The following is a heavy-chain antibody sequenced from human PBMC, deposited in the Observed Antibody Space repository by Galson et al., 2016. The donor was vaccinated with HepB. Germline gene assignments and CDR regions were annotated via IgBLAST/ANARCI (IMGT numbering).Heavy chain of an antibody. D-gene: IGHD2/OR15-2a*01. CDR3: AKRHEYCPPVGCSVDD. J-gene: IGHJ4*02. V-gene: IGHV3-30*18. CDR2: DSVHGGRK. CDR1: GFPFNNRG. Sequence: SLRLSCAASGFPFNNRGMHWVRQAPGKGLEWVAADSVHGGRKFYVDSVKGRFTISRDNSNNMLFLQMNSLRADDTAVYYCAKRHEYCPPVGCSVDDWGQGTLVSVSS.